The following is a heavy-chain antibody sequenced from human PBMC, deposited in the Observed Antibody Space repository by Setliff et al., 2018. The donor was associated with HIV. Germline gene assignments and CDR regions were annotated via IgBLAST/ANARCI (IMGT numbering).Heavy chain of an antibody. Sequence: PSETLSLTCDVSGYSISSGYYWGWIRQSPGKGLEWIGSIFHSGTTYYNPSLKSRVTISVDTSKNQFSLKLSSVTAADTAVYYCAREGHCSGGSCYSVDYWGQGTLVTVSS. D-gene: IGHD2-15*01. CDR3: AREGHCSGGSCYSVDY. CDR1: GYSISSGYY. CDR2: IFHSGTT. J-gene: IGHJ4*02. V-gene: IGHV4-38-2*02.